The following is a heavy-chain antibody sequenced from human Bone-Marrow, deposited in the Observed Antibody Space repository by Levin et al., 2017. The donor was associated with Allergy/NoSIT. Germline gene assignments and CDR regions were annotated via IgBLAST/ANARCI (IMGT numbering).Heavy chain of an antibody. CDR1: GFTFSSYA. J-gene: IGHJ6*02. CDR2: ISGSGGST. D-gene: IGHD6-13*01. V-gene: IGHV3-23*01. Sequence: PGGSLRLSCAASGFTFSSYAMSWVRQAPGKGLEWVSAISGSGGSTYYADSVKGRFTISRDNSKNTLYLQMNSLRAEDTAVYYCAKWGVSIAAAGHQIYYYYYYGMDVWGQGTTVTVSS. CDR3: AKWGVSIAAAGHQIYYYYYYGMDV.